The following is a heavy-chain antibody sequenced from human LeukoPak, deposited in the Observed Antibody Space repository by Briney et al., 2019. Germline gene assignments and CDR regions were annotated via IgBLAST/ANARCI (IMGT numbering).Heavy chain of an antibody. J-gene: IGHJ5*02. CDR1: GFTFSSYA. V-gene: IGHV3-30-3*01. Sequence: GGSLRLSCAASGFTFSSYAMHRVRQAPGKGLEWVAVISYDGSNKYYADSVKGRFTISRDNSKNTLYLQMNSLRAEDTAVYYCARDKGEYQLQPWGQGTLVTVSS. CDR2: ISYDGSNK. CDR3: ARDKGEYQLQP. D-gene: IGHD2-2*01.